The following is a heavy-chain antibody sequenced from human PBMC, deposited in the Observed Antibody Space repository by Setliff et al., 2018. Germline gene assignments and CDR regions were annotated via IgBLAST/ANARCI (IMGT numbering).Heavy chain of an antibody. Sequence: SETLSLTCTVSDGSISNAYWSWIRQSPGKGLEWIGYIYDTGSTNSDPSLKSRVTMSVDTSKNQVSLKMTSVTAADTAVYYCARGQFSRGWYGAPESYFDCWGQGILVTVSS. CDR2: IYDTGST. CDR1: DGSISNAY. J-gene: IGHJ4*02. CDR3: ARGQFSRGWYGAPESYFDC. V-gene: IGHV4-59*08. D-gene: IGHD6-19*01.